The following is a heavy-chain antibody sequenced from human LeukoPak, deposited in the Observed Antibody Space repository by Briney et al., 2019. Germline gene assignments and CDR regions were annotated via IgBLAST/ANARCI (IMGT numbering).Heavy chain of an antibody. V-gene: IGHV4-39*01. D-gene: IGHD2-21*02. Sequence: SETLSLTCTVTGGSISSSYYWGWIRQPPGKGLELIGNIYYSGSTRYSPSLKSRVTISVDTSKSQFFLKLSSVTAADTAVYYCARLNFGDPSYWGQGVLVTVSS. CDR1: GGSISSSYY. CDR3: ARLNFGDPSY. J-gene: IGHJ4*02. CDR2: IYYSGST.